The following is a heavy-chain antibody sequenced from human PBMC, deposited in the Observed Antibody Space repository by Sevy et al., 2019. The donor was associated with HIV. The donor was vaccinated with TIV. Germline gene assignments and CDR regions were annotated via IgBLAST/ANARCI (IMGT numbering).Heavy chain of an antibody. V-gene: IGHV3-15*07. J-gene: IGHJ4*02. D-gene: IGHD5-12*01. CDR3: TTDPLYDIDY. Sequence: GGSLRLSCAVSGYPFSSAWMNWVRQAPGKGLQWVGRIKSKTDGGTADYAAPVKGRFTISRDDSRNTLYLQMNSLKTEDTAVYYCTTDPLYDIDYWGQGTLVTVSS. CDR1: GYPFSSAW. CDR2: IKSKTDGGTA.